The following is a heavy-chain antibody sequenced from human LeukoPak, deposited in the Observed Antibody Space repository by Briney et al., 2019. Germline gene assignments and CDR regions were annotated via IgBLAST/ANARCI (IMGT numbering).Heavy chain of an antibody. Sequence: PGRSLRLSCAASGFTFSTYAMHWVRQAPGKGLEWVAVMWYDGSSKYYTDSVKGRFTISRDNSKSALYLQMNSLRAEDTAVYYCARDQRGTYYFAYWGQGTLVTVSS. D-gene: IGHD1-26*01. CDR3: ARDQRGTYYFAY. CDR2: MWYDGSSK. J-gene: IGHJ4*02. V-gene: IGHV3-33*01. CDR1: GFTFSTYA.